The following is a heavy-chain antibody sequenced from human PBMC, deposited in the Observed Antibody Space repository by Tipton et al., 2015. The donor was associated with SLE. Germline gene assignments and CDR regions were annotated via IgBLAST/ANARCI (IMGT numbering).Heavy chain of an antibody. V-gene: IGHV4-39*07. CDR2: IYYSGST. CDR3: ARDPVAARDAFDI. Sequence: TLSLTCSLSGGSMSSSSYYWGWIRQPPGKGLEWIGSIYYSGSTYYNPSLKSRVTISLDTSKNQFSLKLSSVTAADTAVYYCARDPVAARDAFDIWGQGTMVTVSS. D-gene: IGHD6-6*01. J-gene: IGHJ3*02. CDR1: GGSMSSSSYY.